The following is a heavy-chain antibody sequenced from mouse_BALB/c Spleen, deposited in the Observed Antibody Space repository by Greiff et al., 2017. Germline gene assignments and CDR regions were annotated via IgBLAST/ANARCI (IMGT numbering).Heavy chain of an antibody. D-gene: IGHD4-1*01. J-gene: IGHJ4*01. CDR2: INPSNGGT. CDR1: GYTFTSYY. Sequence: VQLQQPGAELVKPGASVKLSCKASGYTFTSYYMYWVKQRPGQGLEWIGGINPSNGGTNSNEKFKSKATLTVDKSSSTAYMQLSSLTSEDSAVYYCTRLTGTSYCAMDYWGQGTSVTVSS. CDR3: TRLTGTSYCAMDY. V-gene: IGHV1S81*02.